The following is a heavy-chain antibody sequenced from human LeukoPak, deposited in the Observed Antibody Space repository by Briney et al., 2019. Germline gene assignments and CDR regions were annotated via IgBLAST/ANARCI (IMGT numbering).Heavy chain of an antibody. D-gene: IGHD6-13*01. CDR3: AGPKYSSSWYVDAFDI. CDR2: ISAYNGNT. J-gene: IGHJ3*02. V-gene: IGHV1-18*01. Sequence: ASVTVSCKASGYTFTSYGISWVRQAPGQGLEWMGWISAYNGNTNYAQKLQGRVTMTTDTSTSTAYMELRSLRSDDTAVYYCAGPKYSSSWYVDAFDIWGQGTMVTVSS. CDR1: GYTFTSYG.